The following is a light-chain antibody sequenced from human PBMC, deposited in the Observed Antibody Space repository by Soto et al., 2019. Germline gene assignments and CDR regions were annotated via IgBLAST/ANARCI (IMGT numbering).Light chain of an antibody. Sequence: DIQMTQSPSSLSASVGDRVTITCQASQDISNYLKWYQQKPGKAPKLRIYDASNLETGVPSRFSGSGSGKDFTFTISSLQPEDIATYYCQQYDNLLWTFGQGTKVEIK. J-gene: IGKJ1*01. CDR1: QDISNY. V-gene: IGKV1-33*01. CDR2: DAS. CDR3: QQYDNLLWT.